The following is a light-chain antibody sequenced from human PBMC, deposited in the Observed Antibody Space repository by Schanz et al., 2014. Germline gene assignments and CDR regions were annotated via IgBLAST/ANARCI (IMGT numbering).Light chain of an antibody. CDR2: EAS. CDR3: SSYTSSSTRV. Sequence: QSALTQPASVSGSPGQSITISCTGTSSDVGSYNLVSWYQQHPGKAPKLMIYEASKRPSGVSNRFSGSKSGNTASLTISGLQAEDEADYYCSSYTSSSTRVFGTGTKLTVL. V-gene: IGLV2-14*02. CDR1: SSDVGSYNL. J-gene: IGLJ1*01.